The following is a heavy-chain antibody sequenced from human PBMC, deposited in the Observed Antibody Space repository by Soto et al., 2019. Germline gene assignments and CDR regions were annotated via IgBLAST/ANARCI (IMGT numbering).Heavy chain of an antibody. V-gene: IGHV3-48*01. D-gene: IGHD3-22*01. Sequence: PGGSLRLSCAASGFTFSSYTMNWVRQAPGKGLEWVSYISSYSSSIYYGDSVKGRFTISRDNAKNSLYLQMNSLRAEDTSVYYCARDSYDSSGYYPFDYWGQGTLVTVPQ. CDR3: ARDSYDSSGYYPFDY. CDR2: ISSYSSSI. J-gene: IGHJ4*02. CDR1: GFTFSSYT.